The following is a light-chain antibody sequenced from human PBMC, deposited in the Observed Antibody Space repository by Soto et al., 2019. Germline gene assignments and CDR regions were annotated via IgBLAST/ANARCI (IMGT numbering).Light chain of an antibody. J-gene: IGLJ2*01. V-gene: IGLV1-44*01. Sequence: QTVVTEPPLASGTPGQRVTISCSGSRSNIGSNTVNWYQQLLGTAPKLLIYSNNQRPSGVPDRFSGSKSGTSASLAISGLQSEDEADYYCAAWYDSLNGQEAFGGGTKLTVL. CDR1: RSNIGSNT. CDR2: SNN. CDR3: AAWYDSLNGQEA.